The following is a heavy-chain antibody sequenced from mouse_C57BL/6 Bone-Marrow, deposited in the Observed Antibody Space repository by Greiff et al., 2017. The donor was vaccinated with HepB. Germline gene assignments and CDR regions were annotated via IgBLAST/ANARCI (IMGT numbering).Heavy chain of an antibody. J-gene: IGHJ2*01. CDR3: ARWGWYYGIAGDY. CDR1: GYTFTDYY. Sequence: VQGVESGPELVKPGASVKISCKASGYTFTDYYINWVKQRPGQGLEWIGWLFPGSGSTYYTEKFKGKATLTVDKSSSTAYMLLSSLTSEDSAVYFCARWGWYYGIAGDYWGQGTTLTVSS. V-gene: IGHV1-75*01. D-gene: IGHD1-2*01. CDR2: LFPGSGST.